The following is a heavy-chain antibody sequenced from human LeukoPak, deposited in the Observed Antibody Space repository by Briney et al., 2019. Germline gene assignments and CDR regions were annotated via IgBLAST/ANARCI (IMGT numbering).Heavy chain of an antibody. CDR1: GGSISSYY. D-gene: IGHD1/OR15-1a*01. CDR3: ARSGTSRYYFYGVDV. Sequence: SETLSLTCTVSGGSISSYYWSWIRQPPGKGLEWIGYIYYSGSTNYNPSLKSRVTISVDTSKNQFSLKLSSVTAADTAVYYCARSGTSRYYFYGVDVWGQGTTITVSS. J-gene: IGHJ6*02. CDR2: IYYSGST. V-gene: IGHV4-59*08.